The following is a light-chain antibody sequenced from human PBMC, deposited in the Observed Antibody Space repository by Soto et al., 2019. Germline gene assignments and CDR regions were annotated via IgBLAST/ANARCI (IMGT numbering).Light chain of an antibody. Sequence: QPVLTQSPSASASLGASVKLTCTLSSGHSNYVIAWHQQQPEKGPRYLMKLNNNGSHTKGDGIPDRFSGSSSGAERYLTISSLQSEDEADYYCQTWGTGIRVFGGGTKLTVL. J-gene: IGLJ3*02. V-gene: IGLV4-69*01. CDR1: SGHSNYV. CDR3: QTWGTGIRV. CDR2: LNNNGSH.